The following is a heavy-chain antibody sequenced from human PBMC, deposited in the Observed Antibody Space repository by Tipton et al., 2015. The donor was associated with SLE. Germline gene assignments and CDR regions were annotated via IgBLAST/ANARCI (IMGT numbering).Heavy chain of an antibody. V-gene: IGHV4-39*07. CDR3: ARDPSRVYAFDV. J-gene: IGHJ3*01. Sequence: TLSLTCTVSGGSVSSSSSYWGWIRQPPGQGLEWIGSIYYRGGTHYNPSLKSRVTISVDTSKNQVSLNLKSVTAADTAVYYCARDPSRVYAFDVWGQGTMVTVSS. CDR2: IYYRGGT. CDR1: GGSVSSSSSY. D-gene: IGHD6-13*01.